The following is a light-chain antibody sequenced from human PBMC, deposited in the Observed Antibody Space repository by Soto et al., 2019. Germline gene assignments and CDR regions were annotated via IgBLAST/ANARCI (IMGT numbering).Light chain of an antibody. V-gene: IGKV3-20*01. CDR3: QQYGRSSLT. J-gene: IGKJ4*01. CDR2: GAS. CDR1: RVFSRSN. Sequence: EIVLTQSPGTLSLSPGERATSSSRPIRVFSRSNLAWYQQKPGQAPGLLIYGASNRATGIPDRFSGSGSGTDFTLTISRLEPEDFAVYYCQQYGRSSLTFGGGTKVDIK.